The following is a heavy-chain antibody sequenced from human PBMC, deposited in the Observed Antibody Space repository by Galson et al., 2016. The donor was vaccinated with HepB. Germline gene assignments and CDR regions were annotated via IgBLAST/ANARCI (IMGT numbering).Heavy chain of an antibody. V-gene: IGHV1-18*01. CDR2: MSASNGNT. CDR1: GGTFSSYG. D-gene: IGHD3-3*01. J-gene: IGHJ5*02. CDR3: ARSSFGVSNP. Sequence: SVKISCKASGGTFSSYGISWVRQAPGQGLEWMGWMSASNGNTDYAQKFHGRVTMTTDTSTNTAYMGLRSLRSDDTAMYYCARSSFGVSNPWGQGTLVTVSA.